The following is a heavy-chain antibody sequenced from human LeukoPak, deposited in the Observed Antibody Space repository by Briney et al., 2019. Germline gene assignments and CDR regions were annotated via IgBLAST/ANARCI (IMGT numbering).Heavy chain of an antibody. Sequence: NTSETLSLTCTVSGGSISSGSYYWSWIRQPAGKGLEWIGRIYTSGSTNYNPSLKSRVTISVDTSKNQFSLKLSSVTAADTAVYYCARWSDFWSGAIDYWGQGTLVTVSS. CDR1: GGSISSGSYY. D-gene: IGHD3-3*01. V-gene: IGHV4-61*02. CDR3: ARWSDFWSGAIDY. CDR2: IYTSGST. J-gene: IGHJ4*02.